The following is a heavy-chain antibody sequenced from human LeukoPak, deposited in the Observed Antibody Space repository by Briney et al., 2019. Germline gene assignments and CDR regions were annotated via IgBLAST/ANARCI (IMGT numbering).Heavy chain of an antibody. CDR2: INTSGGP. CDR1: GDSISSSY. Sequence: SETLSLTCTVSGDSISSSYWSWIRQPAGKGLEWIGRINTSGGPNYNPSLKSRVTMSVDTSKNQLSLKLNSVTAADTALYYCARGNSSSWSFDYWGQGTLVTVSS. CDR3: ARGNSSSWSFDY. J-gene: IGHJ4*02. D-gene: IGHD6-13*01. V-gene: IGHV4-4*07.